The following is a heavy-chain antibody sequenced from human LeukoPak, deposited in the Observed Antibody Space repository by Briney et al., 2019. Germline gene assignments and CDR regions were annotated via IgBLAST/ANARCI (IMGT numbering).Heavy chain of an antibody. Sequence: GGSLRLSCAASGFTFSSYAMNWVRQAPGKGLEWVSAISGSGGSTYYADSVKGRFTISRDNSKNTLYLRMNSLRAEDAAVYYCAKDQEQWLVGSFDNWGQGTLVTVSS. V-gene: IGHV3-23*01. CDR2: ISGSGGST. J-gene: IGHJ4*02. D-gene: IGHD6-19*01. CDR3: AKDQEQWLVGSFDN. CDR1: GFTFSSYA.